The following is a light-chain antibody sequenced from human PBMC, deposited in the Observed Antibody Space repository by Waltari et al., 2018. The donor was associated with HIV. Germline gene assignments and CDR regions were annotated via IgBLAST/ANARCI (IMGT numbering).Light chain of an antibody. V-gene: IGLV2-23*02. CDR2: EVT. CDR3: CSYAGSSTLL. J-gene: IGLJ2*01. CDR1: SNDGGSYKL. Sequence: QSALTQPASVSGSPGQSINISCTGPSNDGGSYKLVSWYQHHPGKAPKLFIFEVTKRPSGVSNRFSASKSGNTASLTISGLQAEDEADYYCCSYAGSSTLLFGGGTKLSVL.